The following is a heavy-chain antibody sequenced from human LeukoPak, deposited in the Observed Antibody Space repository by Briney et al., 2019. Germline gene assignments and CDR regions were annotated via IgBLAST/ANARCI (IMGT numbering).Heavy chain of an antibody. J-gene: IGHJ2*01. V-gene: IGHV3-7*02. D-gene: IGHD6-19*01. CDR1: GFTFSSFW. CDR2: IKEDGRGE. CDR3: ARGPSSGWAIWYFDL. Sequence: GGSLRLSCAASGFTFSSFWMTWVRQAPGKGLEWVANIKEDGRGEYYVDSVEGRFTIFRDNAKSSLYLQMNSLRAEDTAVYYCARGPSSGWAIWYFDLWGRGTLVTVSS.